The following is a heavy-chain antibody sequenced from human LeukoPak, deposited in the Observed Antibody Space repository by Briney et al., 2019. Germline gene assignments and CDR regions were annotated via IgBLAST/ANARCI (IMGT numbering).Heavy chain of an antibody. Sequence: GGSLRLSCAASEFTFSSYWMSWVRQAPGKGLEWVANIKQDGSETYYVDSVKGRFTISRDNAKNSLYLQMNSLRGEDTAVYYCARDVGVVVAADPNYWGQGTLVTVSS. V-gene: IGHV3-7*01. J-gene: IGHJ4*02. CDR2: IKQDGSET. D-gene: IGHD2-15*01. CDR1: EFTFSSYW. CDR3: ARDVGVVVAADPNY.